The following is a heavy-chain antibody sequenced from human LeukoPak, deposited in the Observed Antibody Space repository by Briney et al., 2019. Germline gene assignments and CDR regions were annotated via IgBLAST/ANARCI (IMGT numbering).Heavy chain of an antibody. CDR1: GYTLTELS. D-gene: IGHD5-24*01. CDR2: FDPEDGET. J-gene: IGHJ6*03. CDR3: ATHIQITGYYYYYMDV. V-gene: IGHV1-24*01. Sequence: ASVKVSCKVSGYTLTELSMHWVRQAPGKGLEWMRGFDPEDGETIYAQKFQGRVTMTEDTSTDTAYMELSSLRSEDTAVYYCATHIQITGYYYYYMDVCGKGTTVTVSS.